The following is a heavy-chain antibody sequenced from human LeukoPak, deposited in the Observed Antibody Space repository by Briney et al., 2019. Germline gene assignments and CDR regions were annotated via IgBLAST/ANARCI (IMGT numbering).Heavy chain of an antibody. Sequence: QSGGSLRLSCAASGFTFSSYWMHWVRQAPGMGLVWVSRINSDGSSTSYADSVKGRFTISRDNAKNTLYLQMNSLRAEDTAVYYCARAITYYDYVWDPWGQGTLVTVSS. CDR1: GFTFSSYW. CDR2: INSDGSST. V-gene: IGHV3-74*01. D-gene: IGHD3-16*01. J-gene: IGHJ5*02. CDR3: ARAITYYDYVWDP.